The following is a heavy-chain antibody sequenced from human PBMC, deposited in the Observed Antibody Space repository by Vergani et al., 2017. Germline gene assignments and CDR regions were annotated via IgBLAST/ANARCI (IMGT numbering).Heavy chain of an antibody. CDR3: ARVNTETNGHLYYYYYMDV. CDR2: IDHTGRA. CDR1: GGSFTSYH. J-gene: IGHJ6*03. D-gene: IGHD4-11*01. V-gene: IGHV4-34*01. Sequence: QVQLQQWGGGLLKPSETLSLTCVVNGGSFTSYHWTWIRQSPGAGLEWVGDIDHTGRADYNPYLKSRLTMSVDKSRNQFSLTLNSVTATDTAIYFCARVNTETNGHLYYYYYMDVWGQGTAVTVS.